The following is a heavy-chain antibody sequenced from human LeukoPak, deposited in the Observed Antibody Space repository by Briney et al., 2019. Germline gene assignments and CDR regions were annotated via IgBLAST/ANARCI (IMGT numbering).Heavy chain of an antibody. D-gene: IGHD3-22*01. J-gene: IGHJ3*02. CDR1: GYTFTGYY. CDR2: INPNSGGT. Sequence: ASVKVSCKASGYTFTGYYMHWVRQAPGQGLEWMGWINPNSGGTNYAQKFQGRVTMTRDTSISTAYMELSRLRSDDTAVYYCARDSAPLTDYYYDSSGYYSIWGQGTMVTVSS. CDR3: ARDSAPLTDYYYDSSGYYSI. V-gene: IGHV1-2*02.